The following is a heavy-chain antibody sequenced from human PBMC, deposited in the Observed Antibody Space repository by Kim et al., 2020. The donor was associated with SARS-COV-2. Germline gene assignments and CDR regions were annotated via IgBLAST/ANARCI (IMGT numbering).Heavy chain of an antibody. CDR3: STSRGYNYYGIDV. CDR2: IYGGGST. CDR1: GFTVSSNY. Sequence: GGSLRLSCAASGFTVSSNYMTWVRQAPGKGLDWVSIIYGGGSTYYSDSAKGRLTTSTDNSKNTLYLQMNSLGVDDTAVYYCSTSRGYNYYGIDVWGQGITVTVSS. J-gene: IGHJ6*02. V-gene: IGHV3-53*01. D-gene: IGHD3-10*01.